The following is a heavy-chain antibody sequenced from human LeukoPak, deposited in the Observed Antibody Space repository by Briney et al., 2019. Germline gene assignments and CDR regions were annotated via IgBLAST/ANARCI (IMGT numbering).Heavy chain of an antibody. CDR1: GYTFTSYD. CDR3: ARMTVSGRDNWFDP. V-gene: IGHV1-8*03. D-gene: IGHD6-19*01. Sequence: ASVKVSCKASGYTFTSYDINWVRQATGQGLEWMGWLNPNSGNTGYAQNFQGRVTITRDTSINTAYMELSSLRSEDTAVYYCARMTVSGRDNWFDPWGQGTLVTVSS. J-gene: IGHJ5*02. CDR2: LNPNSGNT.